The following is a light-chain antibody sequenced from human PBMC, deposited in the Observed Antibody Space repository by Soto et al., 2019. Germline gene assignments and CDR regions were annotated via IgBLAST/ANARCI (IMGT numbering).Light chain of an antibody. J-gene: IGLJ2*01. CDR1: SSDVGGYNY. V-gene: IGLV2-8*01. Sequence: QSALTQPPSASGSPGQSVTISCTGTSSDVGGYNYVSWYQQHPGKAPKLMIYEVTKRPSGVPDRFSGSKSGNTASLTVSGLQPEDEADYYCSSYAGGNNLFGGGTKLTVL. CDR3: SSYAGGNNL. CDR2: EVT.